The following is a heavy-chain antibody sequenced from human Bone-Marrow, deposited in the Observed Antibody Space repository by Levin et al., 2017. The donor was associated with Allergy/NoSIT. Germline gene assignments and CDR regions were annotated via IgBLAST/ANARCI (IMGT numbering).Heavy chain of an antibody. J-gene: IGHJ5*02. CDR3: ARRSNGYSYSYWFDA. V-gene: IGHV4-59*01. Sequence: SETLSLTCTVSGDSLDNYYWSWIRQSPGKGLEWLGYIYSTGSSTYNSALKSRVSMSVDTSKNQFSLKLTSVTAADTAVYYCARRSNGYSYSYWFDAWGQGTLVTVSS. CDR1: GDSLDNYY. D-gene: IGHD5-18*01. CDR2: IYSTGSS.